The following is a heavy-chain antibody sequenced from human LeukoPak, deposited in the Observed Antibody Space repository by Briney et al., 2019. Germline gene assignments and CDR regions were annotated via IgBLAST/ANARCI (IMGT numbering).Heavy chain of an antibody. CDR3: ARDSPITLGYCSGGSCGDNYYFDY. CDR2: IKQDGSEK. J-gene: IGHJ4*02. V-gene: IGHV3-7*03. D-gene: IGHD2-15*01. Sequence: GGSLRLSCAASGFTFSSYWMSWVRQAPGKGLEWVANIKQDGSEKYYVDSVKGRFTISRDNAKNSLYLQMNSLRAEDTALYYCARDSPITLGYCSGGSCGDNYYFDYWGQGTLVTVSS. CDR1: GFTFSSYW.